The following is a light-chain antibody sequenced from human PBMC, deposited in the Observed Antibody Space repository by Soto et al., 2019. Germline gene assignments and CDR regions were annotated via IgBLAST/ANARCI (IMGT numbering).Light chain of an antibody. V-gene: IGLV1-44*01. CDR3: AAWDDSLRV. CDR1: SSNIGSNT. CDR2: NNN. J-gene: IGLJ1*01. Sequence: QSVLTQPPSASGTPGQRVTISCSGSSSNIGSNTGNWYQQLPGTAPKLLIYNNNQRPSGVPDRFSGSKSGTSASLAISGLQSEDEADYYCAAWDDSLRVFGTGTKLTVL.